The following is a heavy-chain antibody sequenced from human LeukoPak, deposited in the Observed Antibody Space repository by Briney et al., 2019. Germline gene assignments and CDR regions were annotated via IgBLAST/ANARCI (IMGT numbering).Heavy chain of an antibody. V-gene: IGHV1-69-2*01. CDR2: VDPEDGET. Sequence: ASVKVSCKVSGYTFTDYYMHWVQQAPGKGLEWMGLVDPEDGETIYAEKFQGRVTITADTSTDTAYMELSSLRSEDTAVYYCASYQSSTNFDYWGQGTLVTVSS. CDR3: ASYQSSTNFDY. D-gene: IGHD2-2*01. J-gene: IGHJ4*02. CDR1: GYTFTDYY.